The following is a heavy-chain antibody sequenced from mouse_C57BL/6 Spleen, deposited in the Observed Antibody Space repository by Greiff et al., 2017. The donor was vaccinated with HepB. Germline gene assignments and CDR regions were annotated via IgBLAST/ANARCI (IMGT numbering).Heavy chain of an antibody. CDR1: GFTFSDAW. V-gene: IGHV6-6*01. J-gene: IGHJ2*01. CDR2: IRNKANNHAT. D-gene: IGHD3-2*02. Sequence: EVHLVESGGGLVQPGGSMKLSCAASGFTFSDAWMDWVRQSPEKGLEWVAEIRNKANNHATYYAESVKGRFTISRDDSKSSVYLQMNSLRAEDTGIYYCTRPLLDSSGYDYFDYWGQGTTLTVSS. CDR3: TRPLLDSSGYDYFDY.